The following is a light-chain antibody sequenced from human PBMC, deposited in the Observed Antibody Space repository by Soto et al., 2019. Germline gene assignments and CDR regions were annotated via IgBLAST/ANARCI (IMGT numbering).Light chain of an antibody. J-gene: IGLJ2*01. V-gene: IGLV2-14*01. CDR1: SNDVGGYAY. Sequence: QSVLTQPASVSGSPGQSITISCTGTSNDVGGYAYVSWYQQYPGKAPKLVISEVSKRPSGVSHRFSGYRSGNTAPLTISGLQAEDEAYYYSSSYTGDTTPVFGGGTKLTVL. CDR2: EVS. CDR3: SSYTGDTTPV.